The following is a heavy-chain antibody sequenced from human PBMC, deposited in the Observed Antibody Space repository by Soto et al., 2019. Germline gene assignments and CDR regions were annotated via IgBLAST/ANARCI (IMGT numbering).Heavy chain of an antibody. CDR3: ARGEGSSPPSNWFDP. J-gene: IGHJ5*02. D-gene: IGHD6-13*01. CDR1: GGSISSGGYY. CDR2: IYYSGST. Sequence: SETLSLTCTVSGGSISSGGYYWSWIRQHPGKGLEWIGYIYYSGSTYYNPSLKSRVTISVDTSKNQFSLKLSSVTAADTAVYYCARGEGSSPPSNWFDPWGQGTLVTVSS. V-gene: IGHV4-31*03.